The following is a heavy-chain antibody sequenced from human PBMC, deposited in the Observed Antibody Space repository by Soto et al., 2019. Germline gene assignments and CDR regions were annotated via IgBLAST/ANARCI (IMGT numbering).Heavy chain of an antibody. CDR3: ARYRREAVAGYTLDN. CDR2: VYNSGST. CDR1: GDTICSNY. D-gene: IGHD6-13*01. V-gene: IGHV4-59*01. J-gene: IGHJ4*02. Sequence: SGTLYLSCTGSGDTICSNYWTWIRQHPGKGLEWIGYVYNSGSTNYNPSLKSRVTISEDTSKSQFSLKVNSMTAADTAVYYCARYRREAVAGYTLDNWGQGILVTVSS.